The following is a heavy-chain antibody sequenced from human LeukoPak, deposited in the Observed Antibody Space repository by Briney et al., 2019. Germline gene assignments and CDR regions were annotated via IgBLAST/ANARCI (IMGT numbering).Heavy chain of an antibody. CDR1: GFTFDDYA. CDR3: AKDLLRGYYDSSGYYSY. D-gene: IGHD3-22*01. J-gene: IGHJ4*02. Sequence: LPGRSLRLSCAASGFTFDDYAVHWVRQAPGKGLEWVSGISWNSGSIGYADSVKGRFTISRDNAKNSLYLQMNSLRAEDTALYYCAKDLLRGYYDSSGYYSYWGQGTLVTVSS. V-gene: IGHV3-9*01. CDR2: ISWNSGSI.